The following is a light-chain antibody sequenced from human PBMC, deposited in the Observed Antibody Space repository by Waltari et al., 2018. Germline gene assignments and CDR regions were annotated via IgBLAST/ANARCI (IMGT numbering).Light chain of an antibody. CDR3: MQGTHWPYT. J-gene: IGKJ2*01. V-gene: IGKV2-30*02. Sequence: DVVMTQSALTLPVTLGQPASISCKSSQSLVHSDGNTHVNWFQQRPGQSPRRLIDRVSNRDSVVPDRFSGSGSGTDFTLKISRVDADDVGVYYCMQGTHWPYTFGQGTKLDIK. CDR2: RVS. CDR1: QSLVHSDGNTH.